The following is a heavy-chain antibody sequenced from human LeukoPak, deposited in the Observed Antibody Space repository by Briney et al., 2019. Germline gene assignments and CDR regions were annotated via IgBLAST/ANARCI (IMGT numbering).Heavy chain of an antibody. CDR3: ARDGDYGTGSYYRGCIDF. V-gene: IGHV1-2*02. CDR1: GYSFTAFY. CDR2: IHPRRGDT. D-gene: IGHD3-10*01. J-gene: IGHJ4*02. Sequence: ASVKVSCKTSGYSFTAFYIHWVRQAPGQGLEWMGWIHPRRGDTNYAQKFQGRVTMTRDTSIGTAYLDLSSLRPDDTAVYYCARDGDYGTGSYYRGCIDFWGQGTPVTVSP.